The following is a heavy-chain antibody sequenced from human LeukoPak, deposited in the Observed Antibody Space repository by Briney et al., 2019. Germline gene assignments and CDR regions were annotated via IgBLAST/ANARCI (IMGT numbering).Heavy chain of an antibody. Sequence: EASVKVSCKASGYTFTDYYMHWVRQAPGQGLEWMGWINPNSGGTNYAQKFQGRVTMTRDTSISTAYMELSRLRSDDTAVYYCARYDILTGYRQGFDYWGQGTLVTVSS. CDR2: INPNSGGT. D-gene: IGHD3-9*01. CDR1: GYTFTDYY. J-gene: IGHJ4*02. V-gene: IGHV1-2*02. CDR3: ARYDILTGYRQGFDY.